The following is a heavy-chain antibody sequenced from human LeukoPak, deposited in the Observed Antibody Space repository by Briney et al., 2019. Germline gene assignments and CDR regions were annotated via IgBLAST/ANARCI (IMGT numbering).Heavy chain of an antibody. J-gene: IGHJ4*02. CDR2: ISGSGGST. CDR3: AVDYYDSSGYYPAYY. V-gene: IGHV3-23*01. CDR1: GFTFSSYA. D-gene: IGHD3-22*01. Sequence: PGGSLRLSCAASGFTFSSYAMSWVRQAPGKGLEWVSAISGSGGSTYYAGSVKGRFTISRDNSKNTLYLQMNSLRAEDTAVYYCAVDYYDSSGYYPAYYWSQGTLVTVSS.